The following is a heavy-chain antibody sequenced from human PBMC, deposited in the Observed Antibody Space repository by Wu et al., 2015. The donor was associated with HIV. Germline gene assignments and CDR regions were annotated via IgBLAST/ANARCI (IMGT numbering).Heavy chain of an antibody. CDR3: ARLQSLHGLYSNADF. V-gene: IGHV1-2*02. D-gene: IGHD3-3*01. CDR2: INCNRGGT. Sequence: QVQLVQSGAEVKKPGASVMVSCRASGYTFTDYYMYWVRQAPGQGPEWMGWINCNRGGTKYAQKFRGRVTMTRDTAVNTAYLELNSLKSDDTATYFCARLQSLHGLYSNADFWGQGTLVTVSS. J-gene: IGHJ4*02. CDR1: GYTFTDYY.